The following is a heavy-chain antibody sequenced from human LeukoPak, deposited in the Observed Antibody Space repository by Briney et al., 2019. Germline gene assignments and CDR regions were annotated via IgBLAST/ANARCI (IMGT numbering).Heavy chain of an antibody. D-gene: IGHD2-21*01. CDR1: GFTLSSYA. CDR2: ISYDGSNK. V-gene: IGHV3-30-3*01. J-gene: IGHJ4*02. Sequence: GGSLRLSCAASGFTLSSYAMSWVRQAPGKGLEWVAVISYDGSNKYYADSVKGRFTISRDNSKNTLYLQMNSLRAEDTAVYYCARAGGALDYWGQGTLVTVSS. CDR3: ARAGGALDY.